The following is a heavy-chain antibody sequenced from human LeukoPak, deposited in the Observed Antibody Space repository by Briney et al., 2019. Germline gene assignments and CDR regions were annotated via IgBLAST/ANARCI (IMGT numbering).Heavy chain of an antibody. V-gene: IGHV3-74*01. CDR2: INSDGSST. D-gene: IGHD5-12*01. CDR1: GFTFSSYW. J-gene: IGHJ4*02. Sequence: GGSLRLSCAASGFTFSSYWMHWVRQAPGKGLVWVSRINSDGSSTSYADSVKGRFTISRDNAKNTLYLQMNSLRAEDTAVYYCARGYSGYDFWDWGQGTLVTVSS. CDR3: ARGYSGYDFWD.